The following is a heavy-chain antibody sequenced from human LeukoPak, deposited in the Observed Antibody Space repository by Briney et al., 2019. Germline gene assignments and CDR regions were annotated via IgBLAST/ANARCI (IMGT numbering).Heavy chain of an antibody. Sequence: ASETLSLTYAVYGGSFSGYYWSWIRQPPGKGLEWIGEINHSGSTNYNPSLKSRVTISVDTSKNQFSLKLSSVTAADTAVYYCARGRVTGYYYGSGSYIDYWGQGTLVTVSS. CDR1: GGSFSGYY. J-gene: IGHJ4*02. D-gene: IGHD3-10*01. CDR3: ARGRVTGYYYGSGSYIDY. V-gene: IGHV4-34*01. CDR2: INHSGST.